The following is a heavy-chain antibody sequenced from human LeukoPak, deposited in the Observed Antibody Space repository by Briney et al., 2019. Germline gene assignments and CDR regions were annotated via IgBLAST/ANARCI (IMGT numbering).Heavy chain of an antibody. J-gene: IGHJ4*02. CDR3: ARDPPVAGTS. CDR2: IYASGNT. V-gene: IGHV4-61*01. CDR1: GGSVSSASYY. Sequence: SETLSLTCTVSGGSVSSASYYWTWIRQPPGKGLERIGYIYASGNTNYNPSLKSRVTISVDTSKNQFSLKLSSVTAADTAVYYCARDPPVAGTSWGQGTLVTVSS. D-gene: IGHD6-19*01.